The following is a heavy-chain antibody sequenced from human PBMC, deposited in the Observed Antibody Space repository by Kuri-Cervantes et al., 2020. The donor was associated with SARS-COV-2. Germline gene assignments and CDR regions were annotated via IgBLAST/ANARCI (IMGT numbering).Heavy chain of an antibody. J-gene: IGHJ5*02. CDR3: ARSSSGSNREDWFDP. V-gene: IGHV1-8*01. CDR2: MNPNSGNT. CDR1: GYTFTSYD. Sequence: ASVKVSCKASGYTFTSYDSNWVRQATGQGLEWMGWMNPNSGNTGYAQKFQGRVTMTRNNSISTAYMELSSMRSEDTAVYYCARSSSGSNREDWFDPWGQGTLVTVSS. D-gene: IGHD1-26*01.